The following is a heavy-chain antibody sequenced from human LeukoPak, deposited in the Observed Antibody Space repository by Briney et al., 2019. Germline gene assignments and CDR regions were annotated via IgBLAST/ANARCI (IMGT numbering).Heavy chain of an antibody. CDR1: GFTVSSNY. D-gene: IGHD3-22*01. Sequence: PGGSLRLSCAASGFTVSSNYMSWVRQAPGKGLEWVSVLYSGGSTDYADSVKGRFTISRDNSKNTLYLQMNSLRAEDTAVYYCARDQGENYDSSGYYPYWGQGTLVTVSS. CDR2: LYSGGST. J-gene: IGHJ4*02. CDR3: ARDQGENYDSSGYYPY. V-gene: IGHV3-53*01.